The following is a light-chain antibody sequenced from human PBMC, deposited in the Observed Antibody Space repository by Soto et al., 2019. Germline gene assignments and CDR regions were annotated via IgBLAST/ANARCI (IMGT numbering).Light chain of an antibody. Sequence: QSALTQSASVSGSPGQSITISCTGTSSDVGGYNYVSWYQQHPGKAPKLMIYDVSNRPSGVSNRFSGSKSGNTASLTISGLQAEDEADYYCSSYTSSSIPLFGGGTKVTVL. CDR2: DVS. J-gene: IGLJ2*01. V-gene: IGLV2-14*01. CDR3: SSYTSSSIPL. CDR1: SSDVGGYNY.